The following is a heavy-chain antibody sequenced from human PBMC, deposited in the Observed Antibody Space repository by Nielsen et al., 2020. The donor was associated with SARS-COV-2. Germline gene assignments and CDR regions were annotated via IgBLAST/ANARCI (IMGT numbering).Heavy chain of an antibody. V-gene: IGHV3-33*01. D-gene: IGHD6-25*01. CDR1: GFTFSSYG. CDR3: ARDQDGGAATSNWYFDL. J-gene: IGHJ2*01. CDR2: IWYDGSNK. Sequence: GGSLRLSCAASGFTFSSYGMHWVRQAPGKGLEWVAVIWYDGSNKYYADSVKGRFTISRDNSKNTLYLQMNSLRAEDTAVYYCARDQDGGAATSNWYFDLWGRGTLVIVSS.